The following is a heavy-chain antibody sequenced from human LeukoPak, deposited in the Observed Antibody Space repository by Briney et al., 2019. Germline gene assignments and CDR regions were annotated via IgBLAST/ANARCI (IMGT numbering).Heavy chain of an antibody. CDR2: MNPNSGGT. CDR1: GYTVTVYY. Sequence: ASVTVSFTASGYTVTVYYMHWGRQAPGQGLEWMGWMNPNSGGTNYSKKFQGRVTMTRDTASSTAYMELSRLRSDDTAVYYCARAPQVVVPAALPNWFDLWGQGTLVTVSS. CDR3: ARAPQVVVPAALPNWFDL. D-gene: IGHD2-2*01. V-gene: IGHV1-2*02. J-gene: IGHJ5*02.